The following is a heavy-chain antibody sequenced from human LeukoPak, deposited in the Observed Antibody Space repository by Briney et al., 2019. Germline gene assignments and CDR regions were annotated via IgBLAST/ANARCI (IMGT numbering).Heavy chain of an antibody. Sequence: ASVKVSCKASGYTFTDYYINWVRQAPGQGLEWIGWINPNSGDTNYAQKFQDRVTMTRDTSISTAYIELNLLRSDDTPVFYCARGDYYGSPKVVAAWGQGTLVTVSS. CDR1: GYTFTDYY. V-gene: IGHV1-2*02. J-gene: IGHJ5*02. CDR2: INPNSGDT. D-gene: IGHD3-10*01. CDR3: ARGDYYGSPKVVAA.